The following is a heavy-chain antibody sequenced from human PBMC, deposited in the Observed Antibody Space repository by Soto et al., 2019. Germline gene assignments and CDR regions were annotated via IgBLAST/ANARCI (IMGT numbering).Heavy chain of an antibody. D-gene: IGHD3-22*01. CDR2: IYTSGST. CDR3: ARGYYDSSGYYHLDY. Sequence: SDTLSLTCTVSGGSISSYYWSWIRQPAGKGLEWIGRIYTSGSTNYNPSLKSRVTMSVDTSKNQFSLKLSSVTAADTAVYYCARGYYDSSGYYHLDYWGQGTLVTVSS. V-gene: IGHV4-4*07. CDR1: GGSISSYY. J-gene: IGHJ4*02.